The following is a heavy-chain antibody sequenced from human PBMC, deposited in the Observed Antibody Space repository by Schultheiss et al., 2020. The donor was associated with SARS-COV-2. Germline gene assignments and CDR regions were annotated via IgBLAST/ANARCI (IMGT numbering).Heavy chain of an antibody. CDR2: INHSGST. V-gene: IGHV4-39*07. D-gene: IGHD1-26*01. CDR1: GGSISSSSYH. CDR3: ARGGGWETYYYYYYMDV. Sequence: SETLSLTCTVSGGSISSSSYHWGWIRQPPGKGLEWIGEINHSGSTNYNPSLKSRVTISVDTSKNQFSLKLSSVTAADTAVYYCARGGGWETYYYYYYMDVWGKGTTVTVSS. J-gene: IGHJ6*03.